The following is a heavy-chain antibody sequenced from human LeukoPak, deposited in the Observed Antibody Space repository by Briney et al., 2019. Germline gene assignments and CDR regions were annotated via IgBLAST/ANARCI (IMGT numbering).Heavy chain of an antibody. Sequence: GGSLRLSCAASGFTFSDYEINWVRQAPGRGLEWISCISTSGSTTYYADSVKGRFTISRDNAKNSLFLQMNTLTAEDTAVYYCARGALHVFDYWGQGTPVTVSS. D-gene: IGHD3-10*02. CDR2: ISTSGSTT. CDR1: GFTFSDYE. CDR3: ARGALHVFDY. V-gene: IGHV3-48*03. J-gene: IGHJ4*02.